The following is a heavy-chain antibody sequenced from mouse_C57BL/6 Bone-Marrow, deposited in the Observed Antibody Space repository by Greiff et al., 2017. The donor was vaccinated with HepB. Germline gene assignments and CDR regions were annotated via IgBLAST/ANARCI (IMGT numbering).Heavy chain of an antibody. CDR1: GFTFNTYA. CDR2: IRSKSSNYAT. D-gene: IGHD2-2*01. Sequence: EVQGVESGGGLVQPKGSLKLSCAASGFTFNTYAMHWVRQAPGKGLEWVARIRSKSSNYATYYADSVKDRFTISRDDSQSMLYLQMNNLKTEDTAMYYCVRELGLRRGAWFAYWGQGTLVTVSA. J-gene: IGHJ3*01. CDR3: VRELGLRRGAWFAY. V-gene: IGHV10-3*01.